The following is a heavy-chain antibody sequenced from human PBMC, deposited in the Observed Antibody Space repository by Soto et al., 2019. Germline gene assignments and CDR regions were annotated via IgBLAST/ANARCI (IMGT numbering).Heavy chain of an antibody. D-gene: IGHD2-15*01. Sequence: EVQLLESGGGLVQPGGSLRLSCAASGFTFSSYAMSWVRQAPGKGLEWVSAISGSGGSTYYADSVKGRFTISRDNSKKALYLQMNSLRAEDTAVYYCAKDQTPHFVAAMDYWGQGTLVTVSS. CDR1: GFTFSSYA. CDR3: AKDQTPHFVAAMDY. J-gene: IGHJ4*02. CDR2: ISGSGGST. V-gene: IGHV3-23*01.